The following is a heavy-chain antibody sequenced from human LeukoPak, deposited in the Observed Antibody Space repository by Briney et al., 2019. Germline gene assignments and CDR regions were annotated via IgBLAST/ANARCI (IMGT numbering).Heavy chain of an antibody. Sequence: GGSLRLSCAASGFTFSGYGMSWVRQAPGKGLEWVSGISGSGGSTYNADSVKGRFTISRDNAKNSLYLQMNSLRAEDTAVYYCARGVSQANPDVWGKGTTVTVSS. J-gene: IGHJ6*04. D-gene: IGHD4-23*01. CDR3: ARGVSQANPDV. V-gene: IGHV3-23*01. CDR2: ISGSGGST. CDR1: GFTFSGYG.